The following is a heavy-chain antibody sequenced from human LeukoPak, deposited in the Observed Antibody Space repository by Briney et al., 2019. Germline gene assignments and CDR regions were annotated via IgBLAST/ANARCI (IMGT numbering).Heavy chain of an antibody. CDR2: INTNTGNP. CDR1: GYTFTSYA. Sequence: GASVKVSCKASGYTFTSYAMNWVRQAPGQGLEWMGRINTNTGNPTYAQGFTGRFVFSLDTSVSTAYLQISSLKAEDTAVYYCARDGWYNWNDENWFDPWGQGTLVTVSS. D-gene: IGHD1-20*01. CDR3: ARDGWYNWNDENWFDP. J-gene: IGHJ5*02. V-gene: IGHV7-4-1*02.